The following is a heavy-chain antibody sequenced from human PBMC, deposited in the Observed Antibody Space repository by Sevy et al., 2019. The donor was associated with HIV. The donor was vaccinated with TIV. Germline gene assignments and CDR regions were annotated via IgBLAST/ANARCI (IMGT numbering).Heavy chain of an antibody. J-gene: IGHJ4*02. Sequence: SETLSLTCTVSGGSISSGDYYWSWIRQPPGQGLEWIGYIYYSGSTYYNPSLKSRVTISVDTSKNQFSLKLSSVTAADTAVYYCARVRPSRGYYFDYWGQGTLVTVSS. CDR1: GGSISSGDYY. D-gene: IGHD3-16*01. V-gene: IGHV4-30-4*01. CDR3: ARVRPSRGYYFDY. CDR2: IYYSGST.